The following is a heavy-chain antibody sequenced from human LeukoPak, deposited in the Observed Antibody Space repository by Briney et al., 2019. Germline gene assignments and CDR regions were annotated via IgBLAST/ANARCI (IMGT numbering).Heavy chain of an antibody. V-gene: IGHV1-18*01. J-gene: IGHJ5*02. D-gene: IGHD3-10*01. CDR3: ARAGAAPKNWFDP. Sequence: ASAKLSCKASGDTFTHYIINWVRQAPGQGPEWMGKTSAYNNYTTYAQKFQGRIAMTTDTSTNTAYMELRSLRSDDTAVYYCARAGAAPKNWFDPWGQGTLVTVSS. CDR2: TSAYNNYT. CDR1: GDTFTHYI.